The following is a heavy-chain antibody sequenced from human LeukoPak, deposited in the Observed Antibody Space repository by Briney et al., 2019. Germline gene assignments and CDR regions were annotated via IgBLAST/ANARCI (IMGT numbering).Heavy chain of an antibody. CDR2: IKQDGGVK. D-gene: IGHD2-2*02. CDR3: ARDSGYCSSTSCYTGMFDY. CDR1: GFTFSTYW. J-gene: IGHJ4*02. V-gene: IGHV3-7*01. Sequence: GGSLRLSCAAAGFTFSTYWMTWVRQAPGKGLEWVANIKQDGGVKYYAGSVKGRFTISRDNAKNSLYLQMNSLRAEDTAVYYCARDSGYCSSTSCYTGMFDYWGQGTLVTVSS.